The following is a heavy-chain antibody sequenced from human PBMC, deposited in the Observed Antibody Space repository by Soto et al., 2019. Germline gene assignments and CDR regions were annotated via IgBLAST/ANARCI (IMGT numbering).Heavy chain of an antibody. CDR3: ARVVGALGHWFDP. V-gene: IGHV1-18*01. J-gene: IGHJ5*02. Sequence: PGQGLEWMGWINTYNGNTNYAQNVQGRVTMTTDTSTSTAYMELRSLRSDDTAVYYCARVVGALGHWFDPWGQGTLVTVSS. D-gene: IGHD1-26*01. CDR2: INTYNGNT.